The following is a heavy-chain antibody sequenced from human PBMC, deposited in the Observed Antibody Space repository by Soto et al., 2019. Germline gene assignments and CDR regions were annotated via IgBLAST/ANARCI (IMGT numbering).Heavy chain of an antibody. J-gene: IGHJ6*02. V-gene: IGHV3-15*01. CDR2: IKTRTDGGTA. D-gene: IGHD1-1*01. CDR1: GFTFTKAW. CDR3: TSALHCSRNVYLYGVAV. Sequence: GGSLRLSCAASGFTFTKAWVNLVRQAPGKGLQWVGSIKTRTDGGTADYAATVEVRFTISRDDSKDTVYLQLINLKSVDTAVYYCTSALHCSRNVYLYGVAVWGQGTTVAVSS.